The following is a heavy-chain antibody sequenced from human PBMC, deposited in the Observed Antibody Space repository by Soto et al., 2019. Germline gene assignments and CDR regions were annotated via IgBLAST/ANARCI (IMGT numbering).Heavy chain of an antibody. CDR2: ISYDGSNK. J-gene: IGHJ5*02. CDR1: GFTFSSYA. D-gene: IGHD2-2*01. V-gene: IGHV3-30-3*01. CDR3: ARGGPYCSSTSCLYWFDP. Sequence: QVQLVESGGGVVQPGRSLRLSCAASGFTFSSYAMHWVRQAPGKGLEWVAVISYDGSNKYYADSVKGRFTISRDNSKNTLYLQMNGLRAEDTAVYYCARGGPYCSSTSCLYWFDPWGQGTLVTVSS.